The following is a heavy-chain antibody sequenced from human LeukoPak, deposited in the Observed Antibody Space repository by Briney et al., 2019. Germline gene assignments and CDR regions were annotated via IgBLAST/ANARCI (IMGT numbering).Heavy chain of an antibody. CDR3: ARDQGYDFWSGYSSNWFDP. V-gene: IGHV1-2*02. D-gene: IGHD3-3*01. Sequence: ASVKVSCKASGYTFTGYYLHWVRQAPGQGLEWMGWINPNSGGTNYAQKFQGRVTMTRDTSISTAYMELSRLRSEDTAVYYCARDQGYDFWSGYSSNWFDPWGQGTLVTVSS. CDR2: INPNSGGT. J-gene: IGHJ5*02. CDR1: GYTFTGYY.